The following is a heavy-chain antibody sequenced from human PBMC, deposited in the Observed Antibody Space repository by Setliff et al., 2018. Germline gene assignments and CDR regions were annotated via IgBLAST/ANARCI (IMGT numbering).Heavy chain of an antibody. V-gene: IGHV4-31*03. Sequence: ASETLSLTCTVSGGSISSGGYYWSWIRQHPGKGLEWIGEINHSGSTNYNPSLKSRVSISIDTSKDQFSLKLSSVTAADTAVYYCARDGANYYDSSGYYFNWFDPWGQGTLVTVSS. CDR1: GGSISSGGYY. CDR3: ARDGANYYDSSGYYFNWFDP. D-gene: IGHD3-22*01. CDR2: INHSGST. J-gene: IGHJ5*02.